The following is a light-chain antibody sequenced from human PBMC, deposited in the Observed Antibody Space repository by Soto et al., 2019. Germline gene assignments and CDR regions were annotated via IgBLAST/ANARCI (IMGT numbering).Light chain of an antibody. CDR3: QLYGTSPGFT. Sequence: EIVLTQSPGTLSSSPGERATLSCRASQSVSSNSLAWYQQKPGQAPRLLIYGASSRATGIPDRFSGSGSGTDFALTISRLEPEDFAVYYCQLYGTSPGFTFGPGTKVDI. CDR1: QSVSSNS. CDR2: GAS. V-gene: IGKV3-20*01. J-gene: IGKJ3*01.